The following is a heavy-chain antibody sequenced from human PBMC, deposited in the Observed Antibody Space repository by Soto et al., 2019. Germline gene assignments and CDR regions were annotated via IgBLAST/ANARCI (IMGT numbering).Heavy chain of an antibody. CDR2: IYWDDDK. V-gene: IGHV2-5*02. Sequence: QITLKESGPTLVKPTQTLTLTCTFSGFSLSSTRMAVGWIRQPPGKALEWLALIYWDDDKRYSPFLKSRLTLTKDTSKPLLVLTMTNMDPVDTARYYGAHIVVAGLGYYFDYWGQGTLVTVSS. CDR3: AHIVVAGLGYYFDY. J-gene: IGHJ4*02. D-gene: IGHD6-19*01. CDR1: GFSLSSTRMA.